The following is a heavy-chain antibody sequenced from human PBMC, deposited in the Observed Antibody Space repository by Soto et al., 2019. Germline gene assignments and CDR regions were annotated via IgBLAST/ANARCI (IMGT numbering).Heavy chain of an antibody. CDR3: ARHPERIAQIGWFDP. V-gene: IGHV4-59*01. D-gene: IGHD6-13*01. CDR2: IYYTGTT. Sequence: SETLSLTCTVSGGSISSYYWSWIRQPPGKGLEWIGYIYYTGTTNYNPSLKSRVTISVDTSKNQFSLKLSSVTTADTAVYYCARHPERIAQIGWFDPWGQGTLVTVSS. J-gene: IGHJ5*02. CDR1: GGSISSYY.